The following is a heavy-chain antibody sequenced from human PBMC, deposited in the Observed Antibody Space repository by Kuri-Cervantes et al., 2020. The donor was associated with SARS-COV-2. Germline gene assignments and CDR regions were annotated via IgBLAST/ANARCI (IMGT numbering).Heavy chain of an antibody. Sequence: LSLTCAASGFTFSSYWMYWVRQAPGKGLEWVANIKQDGSEKYYVDSVKGRFTISRDNSKNTLYLQMNSLRAEDTAVYYCAKGPGNYYYYYMDVWGKGTTVTVSS. CDR1: GFTFSSYW. CDR2: IKQDGSEK. J-gene: IGHJ6*03. CDR3: AKGPGNYYYYYMDV. D-gene: IGHD1-26*01. V-gene: IGHV3-7*03.